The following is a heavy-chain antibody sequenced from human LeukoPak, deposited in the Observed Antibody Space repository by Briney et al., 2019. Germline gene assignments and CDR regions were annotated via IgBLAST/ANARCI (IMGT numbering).Heavy chain of an antibody. CDR3: ARESYDILTGWEYYFDY. Sequence: SETLSLTCTVSDGSISSNSYYWGWIRQPPGQGLEWIGYIYYSGSTNYNPSLKSRVTISVDTSKNQFSLKLSSVTAADTAVYYCARESYDILTGWEYYFDYWGQGTLVTVSS. CDR2: IYYSGST. D-gene: IGHD3-9*01. CDR1: DGSISSNSYY. J-gene: IGHJ4*02. V-gene: IGHV4-61*01.